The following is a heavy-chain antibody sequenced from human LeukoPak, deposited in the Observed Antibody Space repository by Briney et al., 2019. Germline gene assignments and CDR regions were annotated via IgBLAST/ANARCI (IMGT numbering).Heavy chain of an antibody. J-gene: IGHJ3*02. D-gene: IGHD5-12*01. CDR3: ATSVATIIYDAFDI. CDR2: INPTGGTT. CDR1: GYSFTTYY. V-gene: IGHV1-46*01. Sequence: ASVKVSCKAPGYSFTTYYMQWVRQAPGQGLEWMGMINPTGGTTYYAQKFQGRVTMTEDTSTDTAYMELSSLRSEDTVVYYCATSVATIIYDAFDIWGQGTMVTVSS.